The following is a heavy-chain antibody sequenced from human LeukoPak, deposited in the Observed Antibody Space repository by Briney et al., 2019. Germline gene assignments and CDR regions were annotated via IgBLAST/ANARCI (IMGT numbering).Heavy chain of an antibody. D-gene: IGHD6-19*01. J-gene: IGHJ2*01. V-gene: IGHV3-74*01. CDR3: ARSEAVAWSFDL. CDR1: GFTFSAYW. Sequence: GGSLRLSCAASGFTFSAYWMHWVRQAPGKGLVWVSRLNTDGSDTRYADSVQGRFTISRDDAKNTLYLQMNSLRAEDTAVYYCARSEAVAWSFDLWGRGTLVTVSS. CDR2: LNTDGSDT.